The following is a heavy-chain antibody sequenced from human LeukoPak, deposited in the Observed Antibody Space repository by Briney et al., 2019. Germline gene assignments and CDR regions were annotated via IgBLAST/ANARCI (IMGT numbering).Heavy chain of an antibody. CDR2: INHSGST. CDR1: GGSFSGYY. V-gene: IGHV4-34*01. CDR3: ARDYVWGSYRPVDY. Sequence: SETLSLTCAVYGGSFSGYYWSWIRQPPGKGLEWIGEINHSGSTNYNPSLKSRVTISVDTSKNQFSLKLSSVTAADTAVYYCARDYVWGSYRPVDYWGQGTLVTVSS. D-gene: IGHD3-16*02. J-gene: IGHJ4*02.